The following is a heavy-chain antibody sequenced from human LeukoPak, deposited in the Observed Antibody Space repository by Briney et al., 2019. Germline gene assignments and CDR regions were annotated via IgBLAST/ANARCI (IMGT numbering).Heavy chain of an antibody. J-gene: IGHJ4*02. CDR1: GFTFSSYS. CDR3: ARVGKYCSSTSCYHFDY. Sequence: PGGSLTLSCAASGFTFSSYSMNWLRQAPGKGLEWVSSISSSSSYIYYADSVKGRFTISRDNAKNSLYLQMNSLRAEDTAVYYCARVGKYCSSTSCYHFDYWGQGTLVTVSS. CDR2: ISSSSSYI. D-gene: IGHD2-2*01. V-gene: IGHV3-21*01.